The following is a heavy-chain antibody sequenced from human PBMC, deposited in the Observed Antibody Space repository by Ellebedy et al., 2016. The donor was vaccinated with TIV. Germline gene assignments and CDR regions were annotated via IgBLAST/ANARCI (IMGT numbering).Heavy chain of an antibody. J-gene: IGHJ3*02. CDR1: GFTFSSYN. D-gene: IGHD3-10*01. V-gene: IGHV3-48*04. Sequence: GESLKISCAASGFTFSSYNMNWVRQAPGKGLEWVSYIGSTITTIYYADSVKGRFTISRDNAKNSLYLQMNSLRAEDTAVYYCARGGGSRLSHSFDIWGQGTMVTVSS. CDR2: IGSTITTI. CDR3: ARGGGSRLSHSFDI.